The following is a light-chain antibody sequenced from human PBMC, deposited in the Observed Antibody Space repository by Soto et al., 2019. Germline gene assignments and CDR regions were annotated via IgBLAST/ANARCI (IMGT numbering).Light chain of an antibody. CDR2: GVS. CDR3: QNLHWA. CDR1: QEISGY. J-gene: IGKJ4*02. Sequence: IQLTQSPSSLSASVGDRVTITCRASQEISGYLARYQQTPGQATKLLIYGVSTLQAGVSSRFSGRGSGTDFSLTISSLHPEDFATYFCQNLHWAFGAG. V-gene: IGKV1-9*01.